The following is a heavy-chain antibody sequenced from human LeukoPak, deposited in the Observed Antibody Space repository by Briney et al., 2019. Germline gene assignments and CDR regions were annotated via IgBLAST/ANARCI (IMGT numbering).Heavy chain of an antibody. V-gene: IGHV1-69*04. CDR2: IITILGIA. CDR3: AREGYSSSWYYFDY. J-gene: IGHJ4*02. D-gene: IGHD6-13*01. Sequence: GASVKVSCKASGGTFSSYAISWVRQAPGQGLEWMGRIITILGIANYAQKFQGRVTITADKSTSTAYMELSSLRSEDTAVYYCAREGYSSSWYYFDYWGQGTLVTVSS. CDR1: GGTFSSYA.